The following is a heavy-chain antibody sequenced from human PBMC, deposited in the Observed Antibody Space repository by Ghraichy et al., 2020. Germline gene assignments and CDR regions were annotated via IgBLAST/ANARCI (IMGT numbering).Heavy chain of an antibody. J-gene: IGHJ6*02. CDR2: IYSSGST. V-gene: IGHV4-4*07. CDR3: ARVLIVETIGDYYYGMDV. Sequence: SETLSLTCTVSGGSISHYYWSWMRQPAGKGLEWIGRIYSSGSTNYNPSLKGRVTMSVDTSKNQFSLELYPVTAADTAVYYCARVLIVETIGDYYYGMDVWGQGTSVTVSS. D-gene: IGHD5-12*01. CDR1: GGSISHYY.